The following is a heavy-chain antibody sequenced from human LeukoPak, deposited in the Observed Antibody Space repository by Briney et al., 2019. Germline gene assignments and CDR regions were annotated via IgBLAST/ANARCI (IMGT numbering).Heavy chain of an antibody. Sequence: QPGGSLRLSCAASGFTFSSYAMSWVRQAPGKGLEWVSAISGSGGSTYYADSVKGRFTISRDNSKNTLYLQMNSLRAEDTAVYYCAKSSGQLLDYYYYMDVWGKGTTVTVSS. J-gene: IGHJ6*03. CDR3: AKSSGQLLDYYYYMDV. CDR2: ISGSGGST. V-gene: IGHV3-23*01. D-gene: IGHD2-2*01. CDR1: GFTFSSYA.